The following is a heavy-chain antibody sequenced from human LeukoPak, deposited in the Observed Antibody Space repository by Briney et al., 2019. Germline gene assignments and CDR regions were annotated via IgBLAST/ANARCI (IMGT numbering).Heavy chain of an antibody. Sequence: SETLSLTCTVSGGSISSSSYYWGWIRQPPGKGLEWIGSIYYSGSTYYNPSLKSRVTISVDTSKNQFSLNLRSVTAADTAVYYCARASGYYYGDFDYWGQGTLVTVSS. CDR3: ARASGYYYGDFDY. J-gene: IGHJ4*02. V-gene: IGHV4-39*07. CDR2: IYYSGST. D-gene: IGHD3-22*01. CDR1: GGSISSSSYY.